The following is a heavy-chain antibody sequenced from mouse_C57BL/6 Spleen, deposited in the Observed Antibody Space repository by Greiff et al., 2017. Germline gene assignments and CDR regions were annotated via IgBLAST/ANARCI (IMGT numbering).Heavy chain of an antibody. V-gene: IGHV1-80*01. Sequence: VQLQQSGAELVKPGASVKISCKASGYAFSSYWMNWVKQRPGKGLEWIGQIYPGDGDTNYNGKFKGKATLTADKSSSTAYMQLSSLTSEDSAVYFCAREGGNGLRDYFDYWGQGTTLTVSS. J-gene: IGHJ2*01. CDR3: AREGGNGLRDYFDY. CDR2: IYPGDGDT. CDR1: GYAFSSYW. D-gene: IGHD2-4*01.